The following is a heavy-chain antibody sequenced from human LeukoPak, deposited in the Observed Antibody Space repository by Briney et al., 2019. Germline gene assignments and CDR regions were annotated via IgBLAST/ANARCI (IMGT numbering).Heavy chain of an antibody. V-gene: IGHV1-24*01. J-gene: IGHJ4*02. D-gene: IGHD1-26*01. CDR1: GYTLTSLS. Sequence: ASVKVSCKVAGYTLTSLSMHSVGQAPGKGLEWMGGFDPEDGETIYAQKFQGRVTMTEDTSTDTAYMELSSLRSEDTAVYYCATDTDGGSYGYIDYWGQGTLVTVSS. CDR2: FDPEDGET. CDR3: ATDTDGGSYGYIDY.